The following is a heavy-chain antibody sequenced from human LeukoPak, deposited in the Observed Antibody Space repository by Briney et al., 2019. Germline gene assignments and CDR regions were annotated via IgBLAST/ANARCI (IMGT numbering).Heavy chain of an antibody. D-gene: IGHD5-24*01. CDR3: ARLSAYNFPDY. CDR2: IYYSGST. V-gene: IGHV4-59*08. Sequence: SETLSLTCTVSGGSTSSYYWSWIRQPPGKGLEWIGYIYYSGSTNYNPSLKSRVTISVDTSKSQFSLKLSSVTAADTAVYYCARLSAYNFPDYWGQGTLVTVSS. J-gene: IGHJ4*02. CDR1: GGSTSSYY.